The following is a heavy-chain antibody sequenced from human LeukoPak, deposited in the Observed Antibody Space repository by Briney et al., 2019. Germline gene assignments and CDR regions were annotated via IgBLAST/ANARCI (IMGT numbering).Heavy chain of an antibody. Sequence: SETLSLTCTVSGGSISTYYWNWIRQPAGKGLEWIGRIYTSGSTSYNPSLKSRVTISVDTSKNQFSLKLSSVTAADTAVYYCARAIAAWFDPWGQGTLVTVSS. J-gene: IGHJ5*02. CDR3: ARAIAAWFDP. V-gene: IGHV4-4*07. CDR1: GGSISTYY. D-gene: IGHD6-13*01. CDR2: IYTSGST.